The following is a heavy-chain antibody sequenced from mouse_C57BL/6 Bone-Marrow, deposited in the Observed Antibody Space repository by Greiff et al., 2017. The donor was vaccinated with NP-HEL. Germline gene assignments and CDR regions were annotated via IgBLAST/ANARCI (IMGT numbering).Heavy chain of an antibody. Sequence: VQLQQSGAELARPGASVKLSCKASGYTFTSYGISWVKQSTGQGLEWIGEIYPRSGNTYYNEKFKGKATLTADKSSSTASMELRSRTSEDPAVYFCGGYYGSSPYAMDYWGQGTSVTVSS. J-gene: IGHJ4*01. CDR1: GYTFTSYG. V-gene: IGHV1-81*01. CDR3: GGYYGSSPYAMDY. D-gene: IGHD1-1*01. CDR2: IYPRSGNT.